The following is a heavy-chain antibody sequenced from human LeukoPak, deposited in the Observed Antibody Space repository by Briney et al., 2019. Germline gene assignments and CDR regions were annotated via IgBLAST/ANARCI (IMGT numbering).Heavy chain of an antibody. J-gene: IGHJ3*02. CDR2: ISYSGST. D-gene: IGHD2-8*01. V-gene: IGHV4-59*08. Sequence: SETLSLTCILSGGSLSSYYWSWIRQPPGKGQEWIGYISYSGSTKYNPSLKSRVTISIDTSKKQFSLNLSSVTAADTAVYYCTRHRQYDADVFDIWGQGTMVTVSS. CDR1: GGSLSSYY. CDR3: TRHRQYDADVFDI.